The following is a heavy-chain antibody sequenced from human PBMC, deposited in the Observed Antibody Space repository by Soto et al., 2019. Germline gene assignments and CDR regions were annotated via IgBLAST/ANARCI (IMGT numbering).Heavy chain of an antibody. CDR1: GFTFEDYA. Sequence: EVQLVESGGGVVQPGRSLILSCAASGFTFEDYAMHWFRQAPGKGLEWVSGFSWNSGSIGYADSVRGRFTISRDNAKHSLYLQMYSLRTEGTSLYYGAKDRYSSTRGYSVHFYYWGEGTRFTVSS. V-gene: IGHV3-9*01. CDR3: AKDRYSSTRGYSVHFYY. J-gene: IGHJ4*02. CDR2: FSWNSGSI. D-gene: IGHD2-2*02.